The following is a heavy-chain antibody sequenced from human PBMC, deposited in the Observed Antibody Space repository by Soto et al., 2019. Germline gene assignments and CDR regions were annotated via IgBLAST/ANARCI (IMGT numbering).Heavy chain of an antibody. CDR3: ARDQNAQWLVPPYYYYGMDV. Sequence: FQGRVTITRDTSASTAYMELSSLRSEDTAVYYCARDQNAQWLVPPYYYYGMDVWGQGTTVTVSS. V-gene: IGHV1-3*01. D-gene: IGHD6-19*01. J-gene: IGHJ6*02.